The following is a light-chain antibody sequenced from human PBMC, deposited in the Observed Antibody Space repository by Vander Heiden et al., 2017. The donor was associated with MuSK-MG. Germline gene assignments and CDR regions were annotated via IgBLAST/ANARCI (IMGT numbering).Light chain of an antibody. CDR2: GKS. J-gene: IGLJ1*01. Sequence: SVLTQPPSVSGAPGQRVTISCTGSSPHIGAGYNVHWYQQRPGTAPKLLIFGKSNRPSGVPDRFSGSKSGASASLAITGLQAEDEADYYCQSYDSRLSDYVFGTGTKVTVL. CDR3: QSYDSRLSDYV. CDR1: SPHIGAGYN. V-gene: IGLV1-40*01.